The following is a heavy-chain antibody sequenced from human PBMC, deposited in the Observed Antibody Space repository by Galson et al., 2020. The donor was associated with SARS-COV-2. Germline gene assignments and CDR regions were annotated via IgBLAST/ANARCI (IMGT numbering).Heavy chain of an antibody. J-gene: IGHJ3*02. V-gene: IGHV1-18*01. CDR2: ISAYNGNT. CDR1: GYTFTSYG. D-gene: IGHD3-9*01. CDR3: ARVGRYFDWLTPHNDAFDI. Sequence: ASVKVSCKASGYTFTSYGISWVRQVPGQGLEWMGWISAYNGNTNYAQKLQGRVTMTTDTSTSTAYMELRSLRSDDTAVYYCARVGRYFDWLTPHNDAFDIWGQGTMVTVSS.